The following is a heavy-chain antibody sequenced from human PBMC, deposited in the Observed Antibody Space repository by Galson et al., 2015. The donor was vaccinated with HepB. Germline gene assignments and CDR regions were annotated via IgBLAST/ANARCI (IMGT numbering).Heavy chain of an antibody. CDR3: AREFGIVPAALGLKNWFDP. CDR1: GFTFDNYA. D-gene: IGHD2-2*01. Sequence: SLRLSCAASGFTFDNYAMYWTRQAPGEGLEWVAVVAYHGGNDHYADSVRGRFTMSRDNSKNTVYLQMNNLTTADTAVYYCAREFGIVPAALGLKNWFDPWGQGTRVTVSS. CDR2: VAYHGGND. V-gene: IGHV3-30-3*01. J-gene: IGHJ5*02.